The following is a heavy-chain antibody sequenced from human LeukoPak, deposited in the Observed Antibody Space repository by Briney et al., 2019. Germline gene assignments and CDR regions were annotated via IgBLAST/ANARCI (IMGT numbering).Heavy chain of an antibody. CDR3: ASYNLLYGSGGAFDY. V-gene: IGHV4-34*01. CDR1: DGSFSGYY. CDR2: ISHSGST. J-gene: IGHJ4*02. D-gene: IGHD3-10*01. Sequence: SETLSLTCAVYDGSFSGYYWSFIRQPPGKGLEWIGEISHSGSTNYNPSLKSRVTISVDTSKNQFPLKLSSVTAADTAVYYCASYNLLYGSGGAFDYWGQGTLVTVSS.